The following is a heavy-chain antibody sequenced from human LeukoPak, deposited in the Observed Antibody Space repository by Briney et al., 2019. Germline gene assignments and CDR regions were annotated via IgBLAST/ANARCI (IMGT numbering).Heavy chain of an antibody. V-gene: IGHV3-74*01. D-gene: IGHD6-19*01. J-gene: IGHJ5*02. CDR1: GFTFSNYW. CDR3: ARALAVAGTGGFDP. CDR2: MNSDGSST. Sequence: PGGSLRLSCAASGFTFSNYWMHWVRQAPGKGLVWVSRMNSDGSSTSYADSVKGRFTISRDNAKNTLYLQMNSLRAEDTAVYYSARALAVAGTGGFDPWGQGTLVTVSS.